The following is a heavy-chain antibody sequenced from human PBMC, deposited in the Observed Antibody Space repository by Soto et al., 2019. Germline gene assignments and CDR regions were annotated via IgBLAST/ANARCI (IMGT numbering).Heavy chain of an antibody. CDR1: GGTFSSYA. D-gene: IGHD2-15*01. J-gene: IGHJ5*02. CDR2: IIPIFGTA. Sequence: QVQLVQSGAEVKKPGSSVKVSCKASGGTFSSYAISWVRQAPGQGLEWMVGIIPIFGTANYAQKFQGRVTITADESTSTAYMELSSLRSEDTAVYYCARLAGYCSGGSCPNWFDPWGQGTLVTVSS. V-gene: IGHV1-69*01. CDR3: ARLAGYCSGGSCPNWFDP.